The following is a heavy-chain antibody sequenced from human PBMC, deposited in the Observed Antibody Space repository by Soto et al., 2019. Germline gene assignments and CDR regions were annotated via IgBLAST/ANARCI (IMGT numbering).Heavy chain of an antibody. J-gene: IGHJ3*02. D-gene: IGHD2-15*01. Sequence: PXESLKISRKGSGYSFTNYLLVWVRQMPGKGLEWMGIIYPGDSDTRYSPSFQGQVTISADKSISTDFLQWSSLKASDTAMYYCARLRGTVVNDAFDIWGQGTMVTVSS. V-gene: IGHV5-51*01. CDR2: IYPGDSDT. CDR3: ARLRGTVVNDAFDI. CDR1: GYSFTNYL.